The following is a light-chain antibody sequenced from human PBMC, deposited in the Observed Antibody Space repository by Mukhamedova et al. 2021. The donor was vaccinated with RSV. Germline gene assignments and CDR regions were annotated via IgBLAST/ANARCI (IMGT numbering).Light chain of an antibody. CDR3: QQLYSYTPT. Sequence: GVPSRFSGSGSGTEFTLTISSLQPEDSATFYCQQLYSYTPTLGGGTKVEIK. V-gene: IGKV1-9*01. J-gene: IGKJ4*01.